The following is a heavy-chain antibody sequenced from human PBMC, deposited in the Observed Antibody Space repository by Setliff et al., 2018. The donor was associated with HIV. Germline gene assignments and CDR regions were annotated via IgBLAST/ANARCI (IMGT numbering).Heavy chain of an antibody. CDR2: IGGSSTTI. V-gene: IGHV3-48*01. Sequence: PGGSLRLSCAASGFTFSSYSMNWVRQTPGKGLEWLSYIGGSSTTIYYADSVKGRFTISRDNAKNSLYLQMNSLRAEDTAVYYCAREGRGNSDAFDIWGQGTMVTVS. J-gene: IGHJ3*02. D-gene: IGHD2-21*02. CDR3: AREGRGNSDAFDI. CDR1: GFTFSSYS.